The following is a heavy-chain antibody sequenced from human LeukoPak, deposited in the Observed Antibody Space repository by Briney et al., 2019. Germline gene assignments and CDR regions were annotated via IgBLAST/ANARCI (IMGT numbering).Heavy chain of an antibody. CDR2: IYTSGNT. V-gene: IGHV4-4*07. CDR1: GGSISSYY. D-gene: IGHD6-13*01. Sequence: SETLSLTCTVSGGSISSYYWSWIRQPAGKGLEWIGRIYTSGNTNYNPSLKSRVTMSVDTSKNQVSLRLSSVTAADTDVYNCARVNSWYFDYWGKGTLVTVS. J-gene: IGHJ4*02. CDR3: ARVNSWYFDY.